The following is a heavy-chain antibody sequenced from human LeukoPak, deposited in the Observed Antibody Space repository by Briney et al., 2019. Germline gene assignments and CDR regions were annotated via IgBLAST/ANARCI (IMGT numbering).Heavy chain of an antibody. V-gene: IGHV3-7*01. D-gene: IGHD4/OR15-4a*01. CDR3: ARDTLGEGEDANYAVYYFDY. CDR1: GFTFKTYW. Sequence: GGSLRLSCAASGFTFKTYWMSWVRQAPGKGLEWVANIKQDGNEKYYVDSVKGRFTISRDNAKNSLDLQMNSLRAEDTAVYYCARDTLGEGEDANYAVYYFDYWGQGTPVTVSS. J-gene: IGHJ4*02. CDR2: IKQDGNEK.